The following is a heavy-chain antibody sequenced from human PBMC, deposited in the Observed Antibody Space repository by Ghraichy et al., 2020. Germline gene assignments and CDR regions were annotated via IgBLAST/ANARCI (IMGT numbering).Heavy chain of an antibody. J-gene: IGHJ6*02. Sequence: SVKVSCKASGGTFSSYAISWVRQAPGQGLEWMGGIIPIFGTANYAQKFQGRVTITADESTSTAYMELSSLRSEDTAVYYCARDIREESSSGDYYYYGMDVWGQGTTVTVSS. V-gene: IGHV1-69*13. CDR3: ARDIREESSSGDYYYYGMDV. CDR2: IIPIFGTA. CDR1: GGTFSSYA. D-gene: IGHD6-6*01.